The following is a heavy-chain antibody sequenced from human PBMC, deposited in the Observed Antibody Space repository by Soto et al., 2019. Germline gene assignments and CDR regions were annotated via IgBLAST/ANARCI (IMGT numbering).Heavy chain of an antibody. J-gene: IGHJ6*02. V-gene: IGHV1-69*01. CDR2: IIPISETT. CDR3: ARSQGSSTSLDISYYYYSGMDV. D-gene: IGHD2-2*01. CDR1: GGTFSSYA. Sequence: QVQLVQSGAEVKKPGSSVKVSCKSSGGTFSSYAISWVRQAPGQGLEWMGGIIPISETTNYAQKFQCRVTITADESKSTAYMELSSLRSEDTAVYYCARSQGSSTSLDISYYYYSGMDVWGQGTTVTVSS.